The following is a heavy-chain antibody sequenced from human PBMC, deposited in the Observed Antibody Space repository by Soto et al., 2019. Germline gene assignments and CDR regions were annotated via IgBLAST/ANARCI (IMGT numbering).Heavy chain of an antibody. CDR2: ISYDGSNK. V-gene: IGHV3-30-3*01. CDR1: GFTFSSYA. CDR3: ARDAIGYGMDV. Sequence: AGGSLRLSCAASGFTFSSYAMHWVRQAPGKGLEWVAVISYDGSNKYYADSVKGRFTISRDNSRNTLYLQMNSLRAEDTAVYYCARDAIGYGMDVWGQGTTVTVSS. J-gene: IGHJ6*02.